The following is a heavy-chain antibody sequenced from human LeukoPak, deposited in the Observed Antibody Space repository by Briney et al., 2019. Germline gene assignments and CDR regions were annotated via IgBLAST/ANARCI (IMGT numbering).Heavy chain of an antibody. Sequence: SETLSLTCAVSGGSISSGGYSWSWIRQPPGKGLEWIGYIYHSGSTYYNPSLKSRVTISVDRSKNQFSLKLSSVTAADTAVYYCARGGAYCGGDCYYYWGQGTLVTVSS. CDR1: GGSISSGGYS. J-gene: IGHJ4*02. CDR2: IYHSGST. CDR3: ARGGAYCGGDCYYY. D-gene: IGHD2-21*02. V-gene: IGHV4-30-2*01.